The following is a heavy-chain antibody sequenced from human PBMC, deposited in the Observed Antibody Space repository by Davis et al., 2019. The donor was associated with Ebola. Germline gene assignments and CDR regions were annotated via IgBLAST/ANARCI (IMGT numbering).Heavy chain of an antibody. D-gene: IGHD2-2*01. CDR3: ARDNRYCSSTSCYEIYFDY. V-gene: IGHV1-69*13. CDR1: GGTFSSYA. Sequence: SVNVSCKASGGTFSSYAISWVRQAPGQGLEWMGGIIPIFGTANYAQKFQGRVTITADESTSTAYMELSSLRSEDTAVYYCARDNRYCSSTSCYEIYFDYWGQGTLVTVSS. CDR2: IIPIFGTA. J-gene: IGHJ4*02.